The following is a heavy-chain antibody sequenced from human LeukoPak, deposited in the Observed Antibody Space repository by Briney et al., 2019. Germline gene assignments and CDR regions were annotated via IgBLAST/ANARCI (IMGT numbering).Heavy chain of an antibody. CDR1: GYTFTSYA. J-gene: IGHJ4*02. V-gene: IGHV1-3*01. CDR3: ARSDPGLDYFDY. Sequence: GASVTVSCKASGYTFTSYAMHWVRQAPGQRLEWMGWINAGNGNTKYSQKFQGRVTITRDTSASTAYMELSSLRSEDTAVYYCARSDPGLDYFDYWGQGTLVTVSS. D-gene: IGHD5-12*01. CDR2: INAGNGNT.